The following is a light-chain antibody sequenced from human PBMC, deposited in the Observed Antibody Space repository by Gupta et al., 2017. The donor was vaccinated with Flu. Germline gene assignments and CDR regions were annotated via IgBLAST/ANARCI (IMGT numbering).Light chain of an antibody. Sequence: EIVLTQSPGSLSLFPGERVTLSCRASQPVADSNLAWYQQQPGQAPRLLIYGTSVRATGIPDRFSGSGSGTDFTLTITRLEPEDFAVYYCQQYGSSPAYSFGQGTKLEI. CDR3: QQYGSSPAYS. J-gene: IGKJ2*03. CDR1: QPVADSN. CDR2: GTS. V-gene: IGKV3-20*01.